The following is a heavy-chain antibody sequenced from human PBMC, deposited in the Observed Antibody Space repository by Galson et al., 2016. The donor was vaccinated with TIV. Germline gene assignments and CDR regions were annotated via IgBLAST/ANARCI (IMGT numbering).Heavy chain of an antibody. CDR2: FYWDDDT. CDR3: AHIRITLIPDAFYI. CDR1: GFSLSDTGVG. V-gene: IGHV2-5*02. D-gene: IGHD3-22*01. Sequence: PALVKPTQTLTLTCTFSGFSLSDTGVGVGWIRQPPGKALEWLGIFYWDDDTRYSPSLVSRLTITKDTPKNQVVLTVTDMDPVDTGTYFCAHIRITLIPDAFYIWGQGTTVTVSS. J-gene: IGHJ3*02.